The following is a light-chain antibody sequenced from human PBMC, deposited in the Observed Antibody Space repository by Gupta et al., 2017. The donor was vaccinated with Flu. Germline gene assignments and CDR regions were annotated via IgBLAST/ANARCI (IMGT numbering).Light chain of an antibody. Sequence: VKLTCTLTSGHSSYAIAWHQQQPEKGPRYLMKLNSDGSHNKGDGIPDRFSGSSSGAERYLTISSLQSEDEADYYCQTWGTGIWVFGGGTKLTVL. CDR3: QTWGTGIWV. J-gene: IGLJ3*02. CDR1: SGHSSYA. V-gene: IGLV4-69*01. CDR2: LNSDGSH.